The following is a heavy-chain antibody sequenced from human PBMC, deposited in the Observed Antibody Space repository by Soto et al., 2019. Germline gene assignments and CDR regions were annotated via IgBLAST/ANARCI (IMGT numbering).Heavy chain of an antibody. CDR2: IYYSGST. V-gene: IGHV4-59*01. J-gene: IGHJ4*02. CDR3: ARDSRKAAGTSPFGY. Sequence: SETLSLTGTVSGGSISSYYWSGIRQPPGKGLEWIGYIYYSGSTNYNPSLKSRVTISVDTSKNQFSLKLSSVTAADTAVYYCARDSRKAAGTSPFGYWGQGTLVTVSS. D-gene: IGHD6-13*01. CDR1: GGSISSYY.